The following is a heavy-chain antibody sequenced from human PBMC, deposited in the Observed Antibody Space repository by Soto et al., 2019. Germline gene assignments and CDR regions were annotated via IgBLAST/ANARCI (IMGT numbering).Heavy chain of an antibody. J-gene: IGHJ4*02. CDR1: GYTFTSYG. CDR3: ARDGSYCTNGVCHLDY. D-gene: IGHD2-8*01. Sequence: GASVKVSCKASGYTFTSYGIGWVRQAPGQGLEWMGWISAYNGNTNYAQKLQGRVTMTADTSTSTAYMELRSLRSDDTAVYYCARDGSYCTNGVCHLDYWGQGTLVTVSS. V-gene: IGHV1-18*04. CDR2: ISAYNGNT.